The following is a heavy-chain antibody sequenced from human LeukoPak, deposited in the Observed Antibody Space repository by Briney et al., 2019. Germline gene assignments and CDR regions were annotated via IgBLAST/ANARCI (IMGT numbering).Heavy chain of an antibody. Sequence: SGGSLRLSCAASGFTFSTYWMSWVRQAPGKGLEWVASIKQDGSEKYYVDSVKGRFTISRDNAKNSLYLQMNSLRAEDTAVYYCARGYTSSWYAWFDPWGQGTLVTVSS. V-gene: IGHV3-7*05. CDR3: ARGYTSSWYAWFDP. CDR2: IKQDGSEK. D-gene: IGHD6-13*01. J-gene: IGHJ5*02. CDR1: GFTFSTYW.